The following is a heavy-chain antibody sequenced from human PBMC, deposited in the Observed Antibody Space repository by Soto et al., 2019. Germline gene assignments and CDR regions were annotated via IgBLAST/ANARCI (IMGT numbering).Heavy chain of an antibody. V-gene: IGHV1-18*01. Sequence: ASVKVSCKASGYTFTSYGISWVRQAPGQGLEWMGWISAYNGNTNYAQKLQGRVTMTTDTSTSTAYMELRSLRSDDTAVYYCARDYWIFGVVTPYYFDYWGQGTLVTVSS. D-gene: IGHD3-3*01. CDR3: ARDYWIFGVVTPYYFDY. CDR2: ISAYNGNT. CDR1: GYTFTSYG. J-gene: IGHJ4*02.